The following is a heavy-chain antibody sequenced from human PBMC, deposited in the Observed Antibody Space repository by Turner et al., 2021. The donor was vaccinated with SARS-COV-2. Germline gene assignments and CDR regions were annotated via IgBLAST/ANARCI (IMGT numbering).Heavy chain of an antibody. J-gene: IGHJ5*02. V-gene: IGHV3-21*01. CDR1: GFTFSSYT. Sequence: EVQLVASGGGLVQPVGSLRLSCAASGFTFSSYTLNWVRQAPGKGLEWVSSMSSSSSYIYYAYSVRGRFTIVRDNAKKSLYLQMNSLRAEDTAVYYCVLEPGAGTHNGFDPWGQGTLVTVSS. CDR3: VLEPGAGTHNGFDP. D-gene: IGHD6-19*01. CDR2: MSSSSSYI.